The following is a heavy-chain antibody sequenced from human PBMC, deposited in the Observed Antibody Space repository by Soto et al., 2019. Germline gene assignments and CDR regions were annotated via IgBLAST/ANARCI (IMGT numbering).Heavy chain of an antibody. J-gene: IGHJ4*02. CDR2: IYHGGST. Sequence: PLEPLCLTCGVSGYSIISGCYRGWIRQPPGKGLEWIGSIYHGGSTYYNPSLKSRVTISVDTSKNQFSLKLSSVTAADTAVYYCATRVFTIFGVVIMPRAYYFDYWGQGTLVTVSS. CDR1: GYSIISGCY. D-gene: IGHD3-3*01. CDR3: ATRVFTIFGVVIMPRAYYFDY. V-gene: IGHV4-38-2*01.